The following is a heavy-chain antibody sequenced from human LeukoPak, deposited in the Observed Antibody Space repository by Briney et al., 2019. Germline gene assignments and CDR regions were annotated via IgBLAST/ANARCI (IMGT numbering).Heavy chain of an antibody. Sequence: GASVKVSCKASGYTFTGYYMHWVRQAPGQGLEWMGWINPNSVGTNYAQNFQGRVTMTRDTSISTAYMELSRLTSDDTAVYYCARDRGGLDVFDIWGQGTMVTVSS. V-gene: IGHV1-2*02. CDR2: INPNSVGT. CDR3: ARDRGGLDVFDI. CDR1: GYTFTGYY. J-gene: IGHJ3*02. D-gene: IGHD3-10*01.